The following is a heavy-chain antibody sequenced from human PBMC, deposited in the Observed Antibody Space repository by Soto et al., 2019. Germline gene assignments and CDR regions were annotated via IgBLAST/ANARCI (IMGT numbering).Heavy chain of an antibody. CDR1: GGTFSSYT. V-gene: IGHV1-69*02. J-gene: IGHJ4*02. Sequence: SVKVSCKASGGTFSSYTISWVRQAPGQGLEWMGRIIPILGIANYAQKFQGRVTITADKSTSTAYMELSSLRSEDTAVYYCAPQCGSSTSCYVDYWGQGTLVTVS. CDR3: APQCGSSTSCYVDY. CDR2: IIPILGIA. D-gene: IGHD2-2*01.